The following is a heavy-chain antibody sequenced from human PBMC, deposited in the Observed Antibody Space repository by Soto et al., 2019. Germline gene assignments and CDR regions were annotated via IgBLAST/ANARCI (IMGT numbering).Heavy chain of an antibody. CDR1: GYSFTTYW. CDR2: IDPSDSYT. CDR3: ARSGQWLVDDS. V-gene: IGHV5-10-1*01. D-gene: IGHD6-19*01. J-gene: IGHJ5*01. Sequence: GESLKISCKVSGYSFTTYWINWVRQMPGKGLEWMGRIDPSDSYTNYSPSFQGHVTISADKSVSTAYLQWNSLKASDTAMYYCARSGQWLVDDSWGQGTLVTVSS.